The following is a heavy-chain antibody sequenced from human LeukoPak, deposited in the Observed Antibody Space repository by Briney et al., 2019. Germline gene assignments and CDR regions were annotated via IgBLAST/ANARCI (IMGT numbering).Heavy chain of an antibody. J-gene: IGHJ6*02. D-gene: IGHD3-9*01. CDR1: GYTFTSYD. CDR2: MYPNSGNT. CDR3: ARYDILTANYYYYGMDV. V-gene: IGHV1-8*01. Sequence: ASVKVSCKASGYTFTSYDINWVRQATGQGLEWMGWMYPNSGNTGYAQKFQGRVTMTRNTSISTAYMELSSLRSEDTAVYYCARYDILTANYYYYGMDVWGQGTTVTVSS.